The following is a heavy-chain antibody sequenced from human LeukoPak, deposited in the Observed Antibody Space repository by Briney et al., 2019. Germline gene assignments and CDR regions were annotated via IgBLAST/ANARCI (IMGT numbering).Heavy chain of an antibody. D-gene: IGHD3-10*01. CDR2: IWYDGSEK. V-gene: IGHV3-33*01. J-gene: IGHJ4*02. CDR3: ARDGYYGSGRPFDY. CDR1: GFNFNDSG. Sequence: GRSLRLSCAASGFNFNDSGMHWVRQAPGKGLEWVAVIWYDGSEKYYADSVKGRLTISRDNSKNTLYLQMNSLRADDTAVYCCARDGYYGSGRPFDYWGQGALVSVSS.